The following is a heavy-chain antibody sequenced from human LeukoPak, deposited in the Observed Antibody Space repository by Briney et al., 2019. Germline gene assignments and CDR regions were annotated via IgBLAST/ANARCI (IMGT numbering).Heavy chain of an antibody. V-gene: IGHV3-23*01. CDR2: ISGRWGST. D-gene: IGHD2-2*02. CDR1: GFTFSSYA. J-gene: IGHJ4*02. Sequence: GGSLRLSCAASGFTFSSYAMCWVREAPGKGLEGVSAISGRWGSTYYADSVKGRFTISRDNSKNTLYLQMNSLRAEDTAVYYRAKDLYPGHCSSTSCYSYYFDYWGQGTLVTVSS. CDR3: AKDLYPGHCSSTSCYSYYFDY.